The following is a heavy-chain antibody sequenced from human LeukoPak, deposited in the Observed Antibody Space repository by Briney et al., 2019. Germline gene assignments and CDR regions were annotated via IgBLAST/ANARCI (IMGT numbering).Heavy chain of an antibody. Sequence: GGSLRLSCAASGFTFSSYAMTWVRQAPGKGLEWVSSTSGSGDNTWYAGSVKGRFTISRDPSNNTVYLQMNSLRAEDTAVYYCAKSASGSYYSGLGSWGQGTLVTVPS. V-gene: IGHV3-23*01. CDR1: GFTFSSYA. CDR2: TSGSGDNT. CDR3: AKSASGSYYSGLGS. D-gene: IGHD3-10*01. J-gene: IGHJ4*02.